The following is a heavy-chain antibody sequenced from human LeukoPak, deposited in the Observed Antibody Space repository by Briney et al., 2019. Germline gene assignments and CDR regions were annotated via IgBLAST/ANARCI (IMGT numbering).Heavy chain of an antibody. Sequence: GGSLRLSCAAPGFTFSSYAMHWVRQAPGKGLEYVSAISSSGDATYYANSVEGRFTISRDNSKNTLYLQMGSLRVEDMAVYYCARGGGYRGYGQDYWGQGTLVTVSS. CDR1: GFTFSSYA. J-gene: IGHJ4*02. D-gene: IGHD5-12*01. CDR3: ARGGGYRGYGQDY. V-gene: IGHV3-64*01. CDR2: ISSSGDAT.